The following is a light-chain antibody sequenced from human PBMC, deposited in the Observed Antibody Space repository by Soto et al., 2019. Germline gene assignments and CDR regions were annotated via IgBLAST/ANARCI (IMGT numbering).Light chain of an antibody. J-gene: IGKJ3*01. CDR1: QSVSSN. CDR2: GAS. CDR3: HQYNSWPRGT. Sequence: ETVMTQSPATLSVSPGERATLSCRASQSVSSNLAWYQQKPGQPPRLLFYGASTRATGIPARFSGSGSGTEFTLTISSLQSEDFAVYYCHQYNSWPRGTFGPGTKVEIK. V-gene: IGKV3-15*01.